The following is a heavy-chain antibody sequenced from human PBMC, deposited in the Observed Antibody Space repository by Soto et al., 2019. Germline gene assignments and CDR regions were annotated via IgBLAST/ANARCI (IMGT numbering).Heavy chain of an antibody. J-gene: IGHJ5*02. CDR1: GYTFTGYY. D-gene: IGHD6-13*01. CDR2: INPNSGGK. CDR3: ARDLGSICYDGVQGGFDP. V-gene: IGHV1-2*04. Sequence: QVQLVQSGAEVKKPGASVKVSCKASGYTFTGYYMHWVRQAPGQGLEWMGWINPNSGGKNYAQKFQGWVTMTRDTSISAAYMELGRLRSDDTAVYYCARDLGSICYDGVQGGFDPWGQGALVTVSS.